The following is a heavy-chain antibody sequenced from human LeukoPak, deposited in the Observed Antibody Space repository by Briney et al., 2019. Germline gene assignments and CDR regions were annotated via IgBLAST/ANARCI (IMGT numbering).Heavy chain of an antibody. CDR2: VSASGGST. CDR3: ATPQGDY. V-gene: IGHV3-23*01. J-gene: IGHJ4*02. CDR1: GFTFDNYA. Sequence: GGSLRLSCAASGFTFDNYAMSWVRQASGKGLEWVSAVSASGGSTYYADSVKGRFTVSRDNSKNTLYLQMNSLRPEDTAVYYCATPQGDYWGQGALVTVSS.